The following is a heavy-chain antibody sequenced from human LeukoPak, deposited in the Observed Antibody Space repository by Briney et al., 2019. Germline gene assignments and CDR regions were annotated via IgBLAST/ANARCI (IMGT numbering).Heavy chain of an antibody. V-gene: IGHV1-2*02. Sequence: ASVKVSCKASGYTFTGYYMHWVRQAPGQGLEWMGWINPNSGGTNYAQKFQGRVTMTRDTSISTAYMELSRLRSDDTAVYYCARAVYCSSTSCYTREHEFDYWGQETLVTVSS. J-gene: IGHJ4*02. CDR1: GYTFTGYY. D-gene: IGHD2-2*02. CDR3: ARAVYCSSTSCYTREHEFDY. CDR2: INPNSGGT.